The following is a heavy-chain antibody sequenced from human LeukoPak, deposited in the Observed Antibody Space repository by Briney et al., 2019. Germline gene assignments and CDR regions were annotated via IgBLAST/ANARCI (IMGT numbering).Heavy chain of an antibody. CDR2: IKQDGSEK. CDR1: GFTFSSYW. J-gene: IGHJ3*02. CDR3: ARDLAGPPQEAFDI. V-gene: IGHV3-7*01. Sequence: GGSLRLSCAASGFTFSSYWMSWVRQAPGKGMEWVANIKQDGSEKYYVDWVKGRFTISRDKEKNSLYLQMNSLRAEDTAVYYCARDLAGPPQEAFDIWGQGTMVTVSS.